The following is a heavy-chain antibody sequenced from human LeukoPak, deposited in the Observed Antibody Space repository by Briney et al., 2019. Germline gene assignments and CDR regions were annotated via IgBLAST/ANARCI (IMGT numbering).Heavy chain of an antibody. J-gene: IGHJ6*03. D-gene: IGHD6-6*01. Sequence: GGSLRFSCAASGFTFDDYGMSWVRQAPGKGLEWVSGINWNGGSTGYADSVKGRFTISRDNAKNSLYLQMSSLRAEDTALYYCAREGVPSSSSDSYYMDVWGKGTTVTVSS. CDR2: INWNGGST. CDR1: GFTFDDYG. CDR3: AREGVPSSSSDSYYMDV. V-gene: IGHV3-20*04.